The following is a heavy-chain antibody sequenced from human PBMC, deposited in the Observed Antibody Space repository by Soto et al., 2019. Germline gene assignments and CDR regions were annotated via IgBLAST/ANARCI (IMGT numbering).Heavy chain of an antibody. D-gene: IGHD3-10*01. CDR1: GGSISSGGYY. CDR3: ARGNLDASGDEMGYHFAY. Sequence: QVQLQESGPGLVKPSQTLSLTCTVSGGSISSGGYYWSWIRQHPGKGLEWIGYLHYSGSTYFNPSLKSRVTIEVETSKRQFSLRLSSVTAADSAVYYCARGNLDASGDEMGYHFAYWGLGAPVTVSS. V-gene: IGHV4-31*03. CDR2: LHYSGST. J-gene: IGHJ4*02.